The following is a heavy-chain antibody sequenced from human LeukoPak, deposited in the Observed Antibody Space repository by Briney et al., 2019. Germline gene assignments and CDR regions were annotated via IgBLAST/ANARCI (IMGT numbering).Heavy chain of an antibody. D-gene: IGHD6-13*01. J-gene: IGHJ4*02. CDR3: ARGHSSSWYWDY. Sequence: SETLSLTCTVSGGSISSGGYYWSWIRQHPGKGLEWLGYIYYSGSTYYNPSLKSRVTISVDTSKNQFSLKLSSVTAADTAVYFCARGHSSSWYWDYWGQGTLVTVSS. CDR2: IYYSGST. V-gene: IGHV4-31*03. CDR1: GGSISSGGYY.